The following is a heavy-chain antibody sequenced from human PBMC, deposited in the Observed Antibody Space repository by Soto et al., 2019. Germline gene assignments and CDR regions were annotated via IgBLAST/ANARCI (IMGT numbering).Heavy chain of an antibody. J-gene: IGHJ4*02. V-gene: IGHV3-15*07. CDR3: TTVFYDSSGNPDY. CDR2: IKRKTDGGTT. CDR1: GFTFSNAW. Sequence: TGGSLRLSCAASGFTFSNAWMNWVRQAPGKGLEWVGRIKRKTDGGTTDYAAPVKGRFTISRDDSKNTLYLQMNSLKTEDTAVYYCTTVFYDSSGNPDYWGQGTLVTVSS. D-gene: IGHD3-22*01.